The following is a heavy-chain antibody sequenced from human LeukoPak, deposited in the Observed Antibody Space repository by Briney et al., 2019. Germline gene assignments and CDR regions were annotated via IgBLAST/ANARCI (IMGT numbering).Heavy chain of an antibody. D-gene: IGHD3-22*01. V-gene: IGHV4-39*07. CDR2: IYYSGST. CDR3: ARCYYDSSGYSNWFDP. Sequence: SETLSLTCTVSGGSISSSSYCWGWLRQPPGKGLEWIGTIYYSGSTYYNPSLKSRVTISVDTSKNQFSLRLSSVTAADTAVYYCARCYYDSSGYSNWFDPWGQGTLVTVSS. CDR1: GGSISSSSYC. J-gene: IGHJ5*02.